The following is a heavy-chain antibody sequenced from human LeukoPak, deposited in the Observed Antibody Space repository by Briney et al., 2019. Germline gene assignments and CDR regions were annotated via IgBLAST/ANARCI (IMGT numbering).Heavy chain of an antibody. Sequence: PGESLRLSCAASGFIFSDYFISWVRQAPGKGLEWLSYVSTNCSDTNYADSVKGRFTISRDNVKKSLYLQMNSLRPDDTAVYYCARGGGYAFDIWGQGTVVSVSS. J-gene: IGHJ3*02. CDR2: VSTNCSDT. D-gene: IGHD6-25*01. V-gene: IGHV3-11*05. CDR3: ARGGGYAFDI. CDR1: GFIFSDYF.